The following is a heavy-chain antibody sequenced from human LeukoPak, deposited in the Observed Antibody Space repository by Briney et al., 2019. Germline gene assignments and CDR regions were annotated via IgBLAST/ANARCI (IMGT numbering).Heavy chain of an antibody. Sequence: ASVKVSCKASGYTFNSYGINWVRQAPGQGLEWMGWISAYNGNTKYAQRPQGRVTMTTDTSTSTASMELRSLRSDDTAVYYCARGSYYYYYMDVWGKGTTVTVSS. CDR2: ISAYNGNT. CDR3: ARGSYYYYYMDV. CDR1: GYTFNSYG. J-gene: IGHJ6*03. V-gene: IGHV1-18*01.